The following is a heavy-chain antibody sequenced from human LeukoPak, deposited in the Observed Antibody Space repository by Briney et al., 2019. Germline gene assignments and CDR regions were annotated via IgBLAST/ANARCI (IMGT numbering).Heavy chain of an antibody. Sequence: GGSLRLSCVASGFTFSSYAMSWVRQAPGKGLEWVSAITGSGSGTFYADSVKGRFTISRDNSKNTLFLQINSLRAEDTAIYYCAKDRVDTEWGQGTLVTVSS. CDR2: ITGSGSGT. J-gene: IGHJ4*02. CDR3: AKDRVDTE. V-gene: IGHV3-23*01. D-gene: IGHD5-18*01. CDR1: GFTFSSYA.